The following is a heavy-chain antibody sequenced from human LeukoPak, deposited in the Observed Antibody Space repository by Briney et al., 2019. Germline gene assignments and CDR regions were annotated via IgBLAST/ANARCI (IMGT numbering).Heavy chain of an antibody. CDR3: ARRGCSGGSCYLDY. CDR2: IYHSGST. D-gene: IGHD2-15*01. CDR1: GGSISSSNW. J-gene: IGHJ4*02. V-gene: IGHV4-4*02. Sequence: TPSETLSLTCAVSGGSISSSNWWSWVRQPPGKGLEWIGEIYHSGSTNYNPSLKSRVTISVDKSKNQFSLKLSSVTAADTAVYYCARRGCSGGSCYLDYWGQGTLVTVSS.